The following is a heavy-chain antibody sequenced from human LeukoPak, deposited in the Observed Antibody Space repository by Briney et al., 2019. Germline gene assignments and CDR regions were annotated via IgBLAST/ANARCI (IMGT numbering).Heavy chain of an antibody. D-gene: IGHD4-17*01. Sequence: PSETLSLTCTVSGGSISSYYWSWIRQPAGKGLEWIGRIYTSGSTNYHPSLKSRVTMSVDTSKNQFSLKLSSVTAADTAVYYCARDYGDYPRDYFDYWGQGTLVTVSS. CDR3: ARDYGDYPRDYFDY. CDR2: IYTSGST. CDR1: GGSISSYY. V-gene: IGHV4-4*07. J-gene: IGHJ4*02.